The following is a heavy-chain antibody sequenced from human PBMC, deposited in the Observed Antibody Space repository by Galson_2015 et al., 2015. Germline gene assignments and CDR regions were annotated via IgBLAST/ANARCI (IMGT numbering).Heavy chain of an antibody. D-gene: IGHD3-3*01. V-gene: IGHV1-69*06. Sequence: SVKVSCKASGGTFSSYAISWVRQAPGQGLEWMGGIIPIFGTANYAQKFQGRVTITADKSTSTAYMELSSLRSEDTAVYYCARGHPGFLEWFPYREDYYMDVWGKGTTVTVSS. CDR1: GGTFSSYA. CDR2: IIPIFGTA. CDR3: ARGHPGFLEWFPYREDYYMDV. J-gene: IGHJ6*03.